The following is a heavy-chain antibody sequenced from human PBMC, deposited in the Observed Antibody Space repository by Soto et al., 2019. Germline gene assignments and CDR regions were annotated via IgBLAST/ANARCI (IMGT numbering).Heavy chain of an antibody. J-gene: IGHJ6*02. Sequence: LRLSCAASGFTFSSYGMHWVRQAPGKGLEWVAVIWYDGSNKYYADSVKGRFTISRDNSKNTLYLQMNSLRAEDTAVYYCARDLILAVADTSYYYYYGMDVWGQGTTVTVSS. CDR3: ARDLILAVADTSYYYYYGMDV. CDR1: GFTFSSYG. D-gene: IGHD6-13*01. V-gene: IGHV3-33*01. CDR2: IWYDGSNK.